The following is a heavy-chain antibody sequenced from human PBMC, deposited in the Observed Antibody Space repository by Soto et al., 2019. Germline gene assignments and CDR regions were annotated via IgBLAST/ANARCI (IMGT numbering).Heavy chain of an antibody. D-gene: IGHD2-2*01. J-gene: IGHJ4*02. CDR1: GYTFTSYA. CDR2: INAGNGNT. V-gene: IGHV1-3*01. Sequence: ASVKVSCKASGYTFTSYAMHWVRQAPGQRLEWMGWINAGNGNTKYSQKFQGRVTITRDTSASTAYMELSSLRSEDTAVYYCARDCSSTSCYVGFDYWGQGTLVTV. CDR3: ARDCSSTSCYVGFDY.